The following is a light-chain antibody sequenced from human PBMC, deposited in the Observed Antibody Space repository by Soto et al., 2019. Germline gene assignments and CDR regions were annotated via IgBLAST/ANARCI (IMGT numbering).Light chain of an antibody. Sequence: QAVVTQEPSLTVSPGGTVSLTFGSSTGAVTSGHHPHWFQQKPGQAPRTLIYDTSNKHSWTPARFSGSLLAGKAALTLSGAQPEDEADYFCLLSYSGARVFGGGTKVTVL. V-gene: IGLV7-46*01. CDR3: LLSYSGARV. CDR2: DTS. J-gene: IGLJ2*01. CDR1: TGAVTSGHH.